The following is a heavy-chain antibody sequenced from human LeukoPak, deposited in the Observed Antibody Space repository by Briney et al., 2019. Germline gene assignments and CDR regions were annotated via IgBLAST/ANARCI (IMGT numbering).Heavy chain of an antibody. CDR1: GFTFNNHA. D-gene: IGHD6-13*01. Sequence: GGSLRLSCTASGFTFNNHAMNWVRQAPGKGLEWVSSISGSGTNTYYADLLKGRFTTSRDNSKNTLYLEMNSLRADDTAVYYCAKDRPTVYSSSWLHFLDSWGQGTLVTVSS. J-gene: IGHJ4*02. CDR3: AKDRPTVYSSSWLHFLDS. CDR2: ISGSGTNT. V-gene: IGHV3-23*01.